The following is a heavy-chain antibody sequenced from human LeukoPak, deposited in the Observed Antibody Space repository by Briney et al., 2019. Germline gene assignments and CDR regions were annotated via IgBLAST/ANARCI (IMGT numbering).Heavy chain of an antibody. CDR3: ARDDYDDPGPSFDY. J-gene: IGHJ4*02. D-gene: IGHD4-17*01. V-gene: IGHV4-39*07. CDR2: IYYSGST. Sequence: SETLSLTCTVSGGSISSSSYYWGWIRQPPGKGLEWIGSIYYSGSTYYNPSLKSRVTISVDTSKNQFSLKLSSVTAADTAVYYCARDDYDDPGPSFDYWGQGTLVTVSS. CDR1: GGSISSSSYY.